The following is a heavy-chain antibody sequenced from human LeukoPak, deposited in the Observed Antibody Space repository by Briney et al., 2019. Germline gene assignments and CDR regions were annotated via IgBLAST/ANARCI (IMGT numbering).Heavy chain of an antibody. D-gene: IGHD2-15*01. J-gene: IGHJ4*02. CDR1: GYTFTGYY. V-gene: IGHV1-2*02. Sequence: GASVKVSCKASGYTFTGYYMHWVRQAPGQGLEWMGWINPNSGGTNYAQKFQGRVTMTRDTSISTAYMELSRLRSDDTAVYYCASAASVVVAATSYWGQGTLVTVSS. CDR3: ASAASVVVAATSY. CDR2: INPNSGGT.